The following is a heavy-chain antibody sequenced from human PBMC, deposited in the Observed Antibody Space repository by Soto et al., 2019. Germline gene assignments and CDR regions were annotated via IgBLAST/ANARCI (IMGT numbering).Heavy chain of an antibody. V-gene: IGHV3-30*18. D-gene: IGHD3-3*01. CDR2: ISYDGNNK. Sequence: QVQLVESGGGVVQPGRSLRLSCAASGFSFTVFGMHWVRQAPGKGLEWVAVISYDGNNKYYADSVKGRFTISRDNSKNTLYLEINSLRAEDTAVYYCAEGGSETRGSFHIWNWGQGTLVTVSS. CDR1: GFSFTVFG. J-gene: IGHJ4*02. CDR3: AEGGSETRGSFHIWN.